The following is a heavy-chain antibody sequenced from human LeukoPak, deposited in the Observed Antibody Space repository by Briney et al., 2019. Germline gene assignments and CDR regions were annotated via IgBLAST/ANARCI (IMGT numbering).Heavy chain of an antibody. Sequence: SETLSLTCAVYGGFFSGYYWSWIRQPPGKGLEWIGEINHSGSTNYNPSLKSRVTISVDTSKNQFSLKLSSVTAADMAVYYCARGGELERLSIYYYYMDVWGKGTTVTVSS. CDR3: ARGGELERLSIYYYYMDV. V-gene: IGHV4-34*01. J-gene: IGHJ6*03. CDR1: GGFFSGYY. CDR2: INHSGST. D-gene: IGHD1-1*01.